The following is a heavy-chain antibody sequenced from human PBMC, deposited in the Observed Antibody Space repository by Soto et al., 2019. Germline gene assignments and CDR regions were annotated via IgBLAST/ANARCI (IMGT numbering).Heavy chain of an antibody. CDR3: ARVGYSSGWYGDY. D-gene: IGHD6-19*01. CDR2: INAGNGNT. V-gene: IGHV1-3*01. CDR1: GYTFTSYA. J-gene: IGHJ4*02. Sequence: ASVKVSCKASGYTFTSYAMHWVRQAPGQRPEWMGWINAGNGNTKYSQKFQGRVTITRDTSASTAYMELSSLRSEDTAVYYCARVGYSSGWYGDYWGQGTLVTVSS.